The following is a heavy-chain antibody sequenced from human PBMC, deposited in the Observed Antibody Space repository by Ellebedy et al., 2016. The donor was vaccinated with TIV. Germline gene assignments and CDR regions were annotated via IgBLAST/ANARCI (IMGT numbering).Heavy chain of an antibody. CDR3: ARTGLGIEVAGIYYYSYGMDV. Sequence: AASVKVSCKTSGYTFTSYGISWVRQAPGQGLEWMGWISAYNGNTNYAQMLQGRVTMTTDTSTTTAYMELRSLRSDDTAVYYCARTGLGIEVAGIYYYSYGMDVWGQGTTVTVSS. D-gene: IGHD6-13*01. J-gene: IGHJ6*02. V-gene: IGHV1-18*04. CDR2: ISAYNGNT. CDR1: GYTFTSYG.